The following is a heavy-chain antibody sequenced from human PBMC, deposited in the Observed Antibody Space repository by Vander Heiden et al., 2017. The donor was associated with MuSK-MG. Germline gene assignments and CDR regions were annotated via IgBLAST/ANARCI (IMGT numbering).Heavy chain of an antibody. CDR1: GGTFSTFA. V-gene: IGHV1-69*01. CDR2: IIPIFGTA. Sequence: QVQLVQSGAEVKKPGSSVKVSCKASGGTFSTFAINWVRQAPGQGLEWMGDIIPIFGTANYAQKFQGRVTITADESTTTAYMELSSLRSDDTAVYYCARGGDYGDYGATNWGQGTLVTVSS. CDR3: ARGGDYGDYGATN. J-gene: IGHJ4*02. D-gene: IGHD4-17*01.